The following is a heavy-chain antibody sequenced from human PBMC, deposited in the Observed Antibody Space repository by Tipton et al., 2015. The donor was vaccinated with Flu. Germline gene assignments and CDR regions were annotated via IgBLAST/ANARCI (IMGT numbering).Heavy chain of an antibody. D-gene: IGHD4-11*01. J-gene: IGHJ5*01. V-gene: IGHV4-39*07. Sequence: TLSLTCTVSGGSIRSSGFYWSWIRQSPGKGLEWIGNLHHTGNTYYNPSLRSRVTILVDRSKNQFSLKLSSVTAADTAVYYCARRDYSNYVSVPKNWFDSWGQGILGTFSS. CDR1: GGSIRSSGFY. CDR3: ARRDYSNYVSVPKNWFDS. CDR2: LHHTGNT.